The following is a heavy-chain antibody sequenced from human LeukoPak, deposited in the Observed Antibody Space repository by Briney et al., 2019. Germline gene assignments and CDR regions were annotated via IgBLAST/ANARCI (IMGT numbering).Heavy chain of an antibody. CDR2: INPSGGST. CDR3: ARHVGIHLWSLYFDY. J-gene: IGHJ4*02. D-gene: IGHD5-18*01. V-gene: IGHV1-46*01. CDR1: GYTFTSYF. Sequence: GASVKVSCKASGYTFTSYFMHWVRQAPGQGLEWMGIINPSGGSTSYAQKFQGRVTMTRDMSTSTVYMELSSLRSEDTAVYYCARHVGIHLWSLYFDYWGQGSLVTVSS.